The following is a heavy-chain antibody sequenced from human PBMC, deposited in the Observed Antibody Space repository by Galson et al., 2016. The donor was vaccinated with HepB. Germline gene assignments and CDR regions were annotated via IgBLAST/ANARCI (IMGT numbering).Heavy chain of an antibody. Sequence: SVKVSCKASGGTFSSYAISWVRQAPGQGLEWMGGITPIFGTTNYAQRFQGRISITADESTSTAYMELSSLRSEDTAVYDCARDSAVGATEFYFGMDVWGQGTTVTVSS. CDR3: ARDSAVGATEFYFGMDV. CDR1: GGTFSSYA. V-gene: IGHV1-69*13. CDR2: ITPIFGTT. D-gene: IGHD1-26*01. J-gene: IGHJ6*02.